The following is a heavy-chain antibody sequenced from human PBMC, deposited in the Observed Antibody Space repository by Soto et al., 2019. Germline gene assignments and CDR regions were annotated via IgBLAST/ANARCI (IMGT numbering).Heavy chain of an antibody. Sequence: ASVKVCCEASGYTFTSYAIHWVRQAPGQRLEWMGWINAGNGNTKYSQKFQGRVTITRDTSASTAYMELSSLRSEDTAVYYCARESVVLRAFDIWGQGTMVTVSS. CDR2: INAGNGNT. J-gene: IGHJ3*02. D-gene: IGHD2-15*01. CDR3: ARESVVLRAFDI. CDR1: GYTFTSYA. V-gene: IGHV1-3*01.